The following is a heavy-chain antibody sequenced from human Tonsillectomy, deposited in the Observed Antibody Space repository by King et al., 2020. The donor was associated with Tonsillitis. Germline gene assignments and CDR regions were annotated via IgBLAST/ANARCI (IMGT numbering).Heavy chain of an antibody. Sequence: VQLVESGAEVKTPGASVKVSCKASGYTFTSYGITWVRQAPGKGLEWMGWISAYNGNTNYAQKLQGRVTMTTDTSTSTAYMELRSLRSDDTAVYYCARDYHDRRGYNWGFDPWGQGTLVTVSS. CDR3: ARDYHDRRGYNWGFDP. CDR2: ISAYNGNT. CDR1: GYTFTSYG. V-gene: IGHV1-18*01. J-gene: IGHJ5*02. D-gene: IGHD3-22*01.